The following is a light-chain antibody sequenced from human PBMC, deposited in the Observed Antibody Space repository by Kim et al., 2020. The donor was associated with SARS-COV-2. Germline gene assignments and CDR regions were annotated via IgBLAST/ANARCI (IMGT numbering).Light chain of an antibody. V-gene: IGLV1-40*01. CDR1: SSNIGASFD. CDR2: GNN. CDR3: QSYDSSLSVV. Sequence: VTISCQGSSSNIGASFDVHWYQQVPGTAPKLLIYGNNNRPSGVHDRFSGSKSGTSASLAITGLQAEDEADYYCQSYDSSLSVVFGGGTQLTVL. J-gene: IGLJ2*01.